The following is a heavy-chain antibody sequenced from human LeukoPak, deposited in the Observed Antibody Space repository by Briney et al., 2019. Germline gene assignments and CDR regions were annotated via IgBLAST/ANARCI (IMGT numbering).Heavy chain of an antibody. CDR3: AIEAHGSGSYILFDY. D-gene: IGHD3-10*01. J-gene: IGHJ4*02. Sequence: ASVKVSCKASGYTFTGYYMHWVRQAPGQGLEWMGWINPNSGGTNYAQKFQGRVTVTRDTSISTAYMELSRLRSDDTAVYYCAIEAHGSGSYILFDYWGQATLVTVSS. V-gene: IGHV1-2*02. CDR2: INPNSGGT. CDR1: GYTFTGYY.